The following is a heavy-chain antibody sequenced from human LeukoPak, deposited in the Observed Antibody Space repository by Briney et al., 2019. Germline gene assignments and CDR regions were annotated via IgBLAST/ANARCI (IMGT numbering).Heavy chain of an antibody. CDR1: GISISSSYFY. D-gene: IGHD3/OR15-3a*01. Sequence: SETLSLTCTVSGISISSSYFYWSWIRQPPGKGLEWIGYIHYSGSTRNYPSLESRVTISVDTSKNQFSLKLTSVTAADTAMYYCARHLDWDSGGDAFDFWGQGTMVTVSS. V-gene: IGHV4-61*05. J-gene: IGHJ3*01. CDR2: IHYSGST. CDR3: ARHLDWDSGGDAFDF.